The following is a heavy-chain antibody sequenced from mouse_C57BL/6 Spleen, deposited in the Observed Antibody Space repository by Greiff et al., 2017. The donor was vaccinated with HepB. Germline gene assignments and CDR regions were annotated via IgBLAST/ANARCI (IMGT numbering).Heavy chain of an antibody. J-gene: IGHJ4*01. CDR2: ISGGGGNT. Sequence: DVQLVESGGGLVKPGGSLKLSCAASGFTFSSYTMSWVRQTPEKRLEWVATISGGGGNTYYPDSVKGRFTISRDNAKNTLYLQMSSLRSEDTALYYCARQDDGYGKDYYAMDYWGQGTSVTVSS. CDR1: GFTFSSYT. V-gene: IGHV5-9*01. D-gene: IGHD2-3*01. CDR3: ARQDDGYGKDYYAMDY.